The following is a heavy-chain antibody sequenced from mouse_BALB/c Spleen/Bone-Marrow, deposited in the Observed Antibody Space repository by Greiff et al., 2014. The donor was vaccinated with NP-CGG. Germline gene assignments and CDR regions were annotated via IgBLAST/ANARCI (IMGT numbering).Heavy chain of an antibody. CDR1: GFTFSSFG. CDR2: ISSGSSTI. CDR3: ARGGNFAWFAY. J-gene: IGHJ3*01. Sequence: EVKLVESGGGLVQPGGSRKLSCAASGFTFSSFGMHWVRQAPEKGLEWVAYISSGSSTIYYADPVKGRFTISRDNPKNTLFLQMTSLRSEDTAMYYCARGGNFAWFAYWGQGTLVTVSA. V-gene: IGHV5-17*02. D-gene: IGHD2-1*01.